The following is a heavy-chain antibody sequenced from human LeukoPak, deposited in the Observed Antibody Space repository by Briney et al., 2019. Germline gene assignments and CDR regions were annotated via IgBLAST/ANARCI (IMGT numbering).Heavy chain of an antibody. Sequence: GGSLRLSCAASGFTFSSYGMSWVRQAPGKGLEWVSSISSSSSYIYYADSVKGRFTISRDNAKNSLYLQMNSLRAEDTAVYYCARFSCSSTSCYNYFDYWGQGTLVTVSS. CDR3: ARFSCSSTSCYNYFDY. CDR2: ISSSSSYI. D-gene: IGHD2-2*02. J-gene: IGHJ4*02. CDR1: GFTFSSYG. V-gene: IGHV3-21*01.